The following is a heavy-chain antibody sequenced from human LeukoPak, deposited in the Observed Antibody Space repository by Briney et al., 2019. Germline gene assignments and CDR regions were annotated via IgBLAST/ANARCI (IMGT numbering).Heavy chain of an antibody. CDR3: ARDRGYSSGWNYYFDY. CDR1: GFTFSSYE. CDR2: ISSSGSTI. D-gene: IGHD6-19*01. V-gene: IGHV3-48*03. Sequence: GGSLRLSCAASGFTFSSYEMNWVRRSPGKGLEWVSYISSSGSTIYYADSVKGRFTISRDNSKNTLYLQMNSLRAEDTAVYYCARDRGYSSGWNYYFDYWGQGTLVTVSS. J-gene: IGHJ4*02.